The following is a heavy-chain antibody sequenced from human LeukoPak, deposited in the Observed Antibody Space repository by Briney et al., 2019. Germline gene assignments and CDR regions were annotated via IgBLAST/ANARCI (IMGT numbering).Heavy chain of an antibody. J-gene: IGHJ4*02. CDR3: ARDWGIAVAGTGHIDY. D-gene: IGHD6-19*01. V-gene: IGHV1-46*01. Sequence: ASVKVSCKASGYTFTSYYMHWARQAPGQGLEWMGIINPSGGTTGYAQKFQGRVTMTRDTSTSTVYMELSSLRSEDTAVYYCARDWGIAVAGTGHIDYWGQGSLVTVSS. CDR1: GYTFTSYY. CDR2: INPSGGTT.